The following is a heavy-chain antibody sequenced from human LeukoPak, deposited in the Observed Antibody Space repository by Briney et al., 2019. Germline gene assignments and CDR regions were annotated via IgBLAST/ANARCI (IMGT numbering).Heavy chain of an antibody. CDR3: PRANWNPVGHFDN. D-gene: IGHD1-1*01. J-gene: IGHJ4*02. Sequence: ASVKVSCKASGYTFTSYYMHWVRQAPGQGLEWMGIIYPSGGSTSYAQKFQGRVTMTRDTYTSTVYMELSSLRSEDTAVYYCPRANWNPVGHFDNWGQGTLVTVSS. CDR1: GYTFTSYY. CDR2: IYPSGGST. V-gene: IGHV1-46*01.